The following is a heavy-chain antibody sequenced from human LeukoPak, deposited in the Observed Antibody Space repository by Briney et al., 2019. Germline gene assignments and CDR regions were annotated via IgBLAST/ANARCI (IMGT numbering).Heavy chain of an antibody. CDR1: GVSISSGGYY. CDR2: IYYSGST. CDR3: AREESCGGDCYSSPFDY. D-gene: IGHD2-21*02. J-gene: IGHJ4*02. V-gene: IGHV4-31*03. Sequence: SETLSLTCTVSGVSISSGGYYWSWIRQHPGKGLEWIGYIYYSGSTYYNPSLKSRVTISVDTSKNQFSLKLSSVTAADTAVYYCAREESCGGDCYSSPFDYWGQGTLVTVSS.